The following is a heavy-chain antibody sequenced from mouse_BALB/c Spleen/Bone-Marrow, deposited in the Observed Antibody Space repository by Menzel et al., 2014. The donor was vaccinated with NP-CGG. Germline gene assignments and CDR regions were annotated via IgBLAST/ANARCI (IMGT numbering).Heavy chain of an antibody. CDR3: ARALVVPYYFDF. Sequence: QVQLQQSGAELMKPGASVKISCKATGYTFSNYWIDWVKQRPGHGLEWIGEILPGSGTANYNEKFKGKATFTADTSSNTAYMQLSSLTSEDSALYYCARALVVPYYFDFWGQGTTLTVSS. V-gene: IGHV1-9*01. CDR1: GYTFSNYW. J-gene: IGHJ2*01. D-gene: IGHD1-1*01. CDR2: ILPGSGTA.